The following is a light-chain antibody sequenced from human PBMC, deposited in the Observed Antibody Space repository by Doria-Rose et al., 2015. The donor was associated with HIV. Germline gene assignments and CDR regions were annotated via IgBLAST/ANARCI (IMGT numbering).Light chain of an antibody. Sequence: EIVLTQSPGTLSLSPGERATLSCRASQRVKSSYLALYQQKPGQAPRLLIYDASTRATGIADRFSGSGSGTDFTLTISRLEPEDVAVYYCQQYGTSRGTFGQGTRPEIK. CDR3: QQYGTSRGT. CDR1: QRVKSSY. V-gene: IGKV3-20*01. J-gene: IGKJ5*01. CDR2: DAS.